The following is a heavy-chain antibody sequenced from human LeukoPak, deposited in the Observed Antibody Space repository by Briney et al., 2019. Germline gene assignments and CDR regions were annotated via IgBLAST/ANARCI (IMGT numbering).Heavy chain of an antibody. V-gene: IGHV4-4*07. CDR1: GGSITTHY. Sequence: SETLSLTCTVSGGSITTHYWRWTRQPAGREVEWIGRVYNTGSTKYNPSLESRVTMSVDASSNRFSLNLRSVTAADTAVYYCARNLLGDYGTFDIWGQGTMVTVSS. CDR2: VYNTGST. CDR3: ARNLLGDYGTFDI. D-gene: IGHD4-17*01. J-gene: IGHJ3*02.